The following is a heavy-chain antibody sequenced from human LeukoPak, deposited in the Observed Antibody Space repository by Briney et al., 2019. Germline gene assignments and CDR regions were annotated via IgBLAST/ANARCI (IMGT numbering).Heavy chain of an antibody. CDR2: IYPGDSDT. CDR1: GYSFTSYW. Sequence: GESLKISCKGSGYSFTSYWIGWVRQMPGEGLEWMGIIYPGDSDTRYSPSFQGQVTISADKSISTAYLQWSSLKASDTAMYYCARLGATVTSNPNWFDPWGQGTLVTVSS. J-gene: IGHJ5*02. D-gene: IGHD4-17*01. CDR3: ARLGATVTSNPNWFDP. V-gene: IGHV5-51*01.